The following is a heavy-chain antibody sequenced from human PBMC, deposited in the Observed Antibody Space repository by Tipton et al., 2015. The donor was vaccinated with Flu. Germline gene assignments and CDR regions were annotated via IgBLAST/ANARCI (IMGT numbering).Heavy chain of an antibody. Sequence: TLSLTCTVSGGSISSYYWSWIRQPPGKGLEWIGYIYYSGSTNYNPSLKSRVTISVDTSKNQFSLKLSSVTAADTAVYYCARITSSETFYYYMDVWGKGTTVTVSS. CDR1: GGSISSYY. CDR3: ARITSSETFYYYMDV. V-gene: IGHV4-59*08. CDR2: IYYSGST. D-gene: IGHD2-2*01. J-gene: IGHJ6*03.